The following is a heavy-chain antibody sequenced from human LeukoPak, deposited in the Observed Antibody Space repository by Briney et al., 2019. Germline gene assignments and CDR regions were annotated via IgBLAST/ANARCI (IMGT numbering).Heavy chain of an antibody. Sequence: GGSLRLSCAASGFTFSSYAMHWVRQAPGKGLEWVAVILYDGSNNYYADSVKGRFTISRDNSKNTLYLQMNSLRAEDTAVYHYAKGGFSGSYQDAFDIWGRGTMLTVSS. V-gene: IGHV3-30*18. J-gene: IGHJ3*02. CDR1: GFTFSSYA. CDR3: AKGGFSGSYQDAFDI. D-gene: IGHD1-26*01. CDR2: ILYDGSNN.